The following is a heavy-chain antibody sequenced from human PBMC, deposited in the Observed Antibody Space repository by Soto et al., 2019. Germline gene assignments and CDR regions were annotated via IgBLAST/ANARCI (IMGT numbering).Heavy chain of an antibody. Sequence: SETLSLTCTVSGGSISSSSYYWGWIRQPPGKGLEWIGSIYYSGSTYYNPSLKSRVTISVDTSKNQLSLKLSSVTAADTAVYYCARITMIVVVQNRGRWFDPWGQGTLVTVSS. D-gene: IGHD3-22*01. J-gene: IGHJ5*02. V-gene: IGHV4-39*01. CDR1: GGSISSSSYY. CDR2: IYYSGST. CDR3: ARITMIVVVQNRGRWFDP.